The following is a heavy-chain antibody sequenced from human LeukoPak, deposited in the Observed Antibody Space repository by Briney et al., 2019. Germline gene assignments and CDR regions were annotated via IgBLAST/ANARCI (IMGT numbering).Heavy chain of an antibody. CDR2: ISYDGSNK. J-gene: IGHJ6*02. CDR1: GFTFSSYG. D-gene: IGHD1-26*01. V-gene: IGHV3-30*18. CDR3: AKVIFSGEPKSYYYGMDV. Sequence: GGSLRLSCAASGFTFSSYGMHWVRQAPGKGLEWVAVISYDGSNKYYADSVKGRFTISRDNSKNTLYLQMNSLRAEDTAVYYCAKVIFSGEPKSYYYGMDVWGQGTTVTVSS.